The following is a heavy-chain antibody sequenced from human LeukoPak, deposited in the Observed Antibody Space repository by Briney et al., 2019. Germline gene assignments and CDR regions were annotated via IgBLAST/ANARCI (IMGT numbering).Heavy chain of an antibody. CDR2: INSDGLST. CDR3: ARSTDGSAHFDY. V-gene: IGHV3-64*01. J-gene: IGHJ4*02. CDR1: QFKFDTYG. Sequence: GGSLRLSCSASQFKFDTYGMHWVRQTPGEGLEYVSGINSDGLSTYYANSVKGRFTISRDNAKNTLYLQMGSLKTEDMAVYYCARSTDGSAHFDYWGQGTLVTVFS. D-gene: IGHD1-1*01.